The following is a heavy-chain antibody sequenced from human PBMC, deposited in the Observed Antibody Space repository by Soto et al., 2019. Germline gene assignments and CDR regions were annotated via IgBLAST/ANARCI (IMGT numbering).Heavy chain of an antibody. D-gene: IGHD2-2*01. Sequence: SETLSLTCTVSCDAIYIGGYYWTWIRQHPGKGLEWLGYIYHTGKTYYNPSLESRVTMSVDTSKNQFSLKLASVTAADTAVYYCARDGSSTGNWIDPWGQGTLVTVSS. CDR2: IYHTGKT. J-gene: IGHJ5*02. V-gene: IGHV4-31*03. CDR1: CDAIYIGGYY. CDR3: ARDGSSTGNWIDP.